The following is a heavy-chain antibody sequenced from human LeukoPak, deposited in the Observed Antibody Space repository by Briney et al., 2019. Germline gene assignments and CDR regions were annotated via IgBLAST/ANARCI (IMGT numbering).Heavy chain of an antibody. V-gene: IGHV3-48*01. Sequence: GGSLRLSCAASGFMNWVRQAPGKGMEWVSYISSSSSTIYYADSVKGRFTISRDNAKNSLYLQMNSLRAEDTAVYYCAKGHTDYAFYYYYYMVVWGKGTTVTVSS. CDR2: ISSSSSTI. J-gene: IGHJ6*03. D-gene: IGHD4-17*01. CDR3: AKGHTDYAFYYYYYMVV. CDR1: GF.